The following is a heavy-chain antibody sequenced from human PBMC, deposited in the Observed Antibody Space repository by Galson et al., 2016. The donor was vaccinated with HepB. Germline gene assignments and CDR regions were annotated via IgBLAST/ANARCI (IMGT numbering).Heavy chain of an antibody. CDR2: IYYDGST. CDR1: GGSVSSRSHS. V-gene: IGHV4-61*01. J-gene: IGHJ6*02. Sequence: SETLSLTCTVSGGSVSSRSHSWSWIRQPPGKGLEWIGFIYYDGSTNYNSPLQSRVTISLDTSHNQVSLKLFPVTVADTAVHFCARDVRIAPAVSGYHGMDVWGQGTSVTVSS. D-gene: IGHD6-13*01. CDR3: ARDVRIAPAVSGYHGMDV.